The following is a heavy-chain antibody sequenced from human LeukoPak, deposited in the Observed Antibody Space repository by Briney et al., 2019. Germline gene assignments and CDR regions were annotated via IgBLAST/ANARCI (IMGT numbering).Heavy chain of an antibody. D-gene: IGHD3-22*01. Sequence: ASETLSLTCTVSGGSISSYYWSWIRQPPGKGLEWIGYIYYSGSTNYNPSLKSRVTISVDTSKNQFSLKLSSVTAADTAVYYCAREKLGMYYYDSSGYYSNYYYYMDVWGKGTTVTISS. J-gene: IGHJ6*03. CDR3: AREKLGMYYYDSSGYYSNYYYYMDV. CDR2: IYYSGST. CDR1: GGSISSYY. V-gene: IGHV4-59*01.